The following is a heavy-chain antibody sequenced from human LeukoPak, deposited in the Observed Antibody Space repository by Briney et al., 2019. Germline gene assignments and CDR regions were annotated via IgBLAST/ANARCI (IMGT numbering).Heavy chain of an antibody. CDR3: ARKRSFDL. D-gene: IGHD3-9*01. Sequence: SETLSLTCTVSGDSVSSYYWSWIRQPPGKRLEWIGCIYYSESATYNPSLKSRVTISLDTSKNQFFLKLSSVTAADTAVYYCARKRSFDLWGQGALVTVSS. CDR2: IYYSESA. J-gene: IGHJ4*02. V-gene: IGHV4-59*02. CDR1: GDSVSSYY.